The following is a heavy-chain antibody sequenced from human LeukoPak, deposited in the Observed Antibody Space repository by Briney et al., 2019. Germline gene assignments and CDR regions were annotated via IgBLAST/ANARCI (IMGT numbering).Heavy chain of an antibody. D-gene: IGHD2-15*01. CDR1: GGSISSNSYY. Sequence: SETLSLTCTVLGGSISSNSYYWGWIRQPPGKGLEWIGSIYYSGSTNYNPSLKSRVTISVDTSKNQFSLKLSSVTAADTAVYYCAREWGSSYYYMDVWGKGTTVTVSS. CDR2: IYYSGST. CDR3: AREWGSSYYYMDV. J-gene: IGHJ6*03. V-gene: IGHV4-39*07.